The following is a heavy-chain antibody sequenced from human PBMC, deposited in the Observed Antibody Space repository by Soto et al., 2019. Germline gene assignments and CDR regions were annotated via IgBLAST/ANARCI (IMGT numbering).Heavy chain of an antibody. V-gene: IGHV3-23*01. CDR2: ISGSGGST. J-gene: IGHJ4*02. D-gene: IGHD2-2*01. Sequence: GGSLRLSCAASGFTFSSYAMSWVRQAPGKGLEWVSAISGSGGSTYYADSVKGRFTISRDNSKNTLYLQMNSLRAEDTAVYYCAKGECSSTSCTRIDYWGQGTLVTVSS. CDR3: AKGECSSTSCTRIDY. CDR1: GFTFSSYA.